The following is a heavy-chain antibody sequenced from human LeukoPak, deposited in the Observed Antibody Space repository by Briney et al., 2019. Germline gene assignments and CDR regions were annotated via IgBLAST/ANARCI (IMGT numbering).Heavy chain of an antibody. V-gene: IGHV3-48*01. J-gene: IGHJ4*02. Sequence: GGSLRLSCAASGFTFSSYSMNWVRQAPGKGLEWVSYLSSSSSTIYYADSVKGRFTISRDNAKNSLYLQMNSLRAEDTAVYYCARDLLFGYSYGYPIDYWGQGTLVTVSS. CDR3: ARDLLFGYSYGYPIDY. CDR1: GFTFSSYS. CDR2: LSSSSSTI. D-gene: IGHD5-18*01.